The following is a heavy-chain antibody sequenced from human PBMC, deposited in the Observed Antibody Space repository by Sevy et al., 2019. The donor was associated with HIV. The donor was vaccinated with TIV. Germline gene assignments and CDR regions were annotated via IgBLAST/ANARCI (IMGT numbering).Heavy chain of an antibody. Sequence: GESLKISCAASGFTFRNAWMSWVRQAPGKGLEWVGRIKSKTDGGTTDYAAPVKGRFTISRDDSKNTLYLQMNSLKTEDTAVYYCRYSYGSFDYWGQGTLVTVSS. D-gene: IGHD5-18*01. J-gene: IGHJ4*02. CDR3: RYSYGSFDY. CDR2: IKSKTDGGTT. CDR1: GFTFRNAW. V-gene: IGHV3-15*01.